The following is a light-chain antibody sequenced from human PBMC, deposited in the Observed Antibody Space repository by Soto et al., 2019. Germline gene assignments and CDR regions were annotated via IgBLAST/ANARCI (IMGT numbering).Light chain of an antibody. CDR1: QSLVSSDGNSY. V-gene: IGKV2-30*01. Sequence: DVVMTQSPLSLPVTLGQPASISCRSSQSLVSSDGNSYLNWFHQRPGQSPRRLIYKVSNRDSGVPDRFSGSGSDTDFTLKISRVETEDVGVYYCMQGTHWPPTFGQGTKLEI. CDR3: MQGTHWPPT. J-gene: IGKJ2*01. CDR2: KVS.